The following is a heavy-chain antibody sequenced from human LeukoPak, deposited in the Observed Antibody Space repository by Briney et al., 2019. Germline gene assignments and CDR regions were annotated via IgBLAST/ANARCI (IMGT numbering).Heavy chain of an antibody. CDR1: GGSISSSSYY. CDR2: INHSGSP. D-gene: IGHD3-16*02. CDR3: ARGRYDYVWGSYRYSFDS. V-gene: IGHV4-39*07. Sequence: PSETLSLTCTVSGGSISSSSYYWGWIRQPPGKGLEWIGEINHSGSPNYNPSLRSRVTILVDTSTNQFSLKLSSVTAADSAVYYCARGRYDYVWGSYRYSFDSWGQGTLVTVSS. J-gene: IGHJ4*02.